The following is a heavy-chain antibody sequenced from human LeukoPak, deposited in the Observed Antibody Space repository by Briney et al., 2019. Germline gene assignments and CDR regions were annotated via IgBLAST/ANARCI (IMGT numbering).Heavy chain of an antibody. V-gene: IGHV1-69*04. CDR2: IIPILGTA. CDR3: MRRKWWVTSVDEY. J-gene: IGHJ4*02. D-gene: IGHD2-15*01. Sequence: ASVKVSCKTSGATFSSYAINWVRQAPGEGLEWLGRIIPILGTADYAEKFQGRVTITADKSTTTAYMELSSLRYEDTAMYFCMRRKWWVTSVDEYWGQGTLVTVSS. CDR1: GATFSSYA.